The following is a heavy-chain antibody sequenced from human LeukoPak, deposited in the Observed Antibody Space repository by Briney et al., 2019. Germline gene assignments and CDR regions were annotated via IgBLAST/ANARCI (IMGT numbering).Heavy chain of an antibody. CDR2: INPSGGST. Sequence: GASVKVSCEASGYTFTGYYMHWVRQAPGQGLEWMGIINPSGGSTSYAQKFQGRVTMTRDTSTSTVYMELSSLRSEDTAVYYCARDSPLAVAGTGVFDYWGQRTLVTVSS. J-gene: IGHJ4*02. D-gene: IGHD6-19*01. CDR3: ARDSPLAVAGTGVFDY. V-gene: IGHV1-46*01. CDR1: GYTFTGYY.